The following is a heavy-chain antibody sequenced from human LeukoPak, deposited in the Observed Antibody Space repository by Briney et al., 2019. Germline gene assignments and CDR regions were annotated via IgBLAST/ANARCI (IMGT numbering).Heavy chain of an antibody. V-gene: IGHV3-7*01. CDR3: ARDRQGAFDY. Sequence: PGGSLRLSCAASGFTFSAYWMTWVRQAPGKGLEWVANMNQDGSERYYVDFVKGRFTISRDIAKNSLYLQMNSLRAEDTAIYYCARDRQGAFDYWGQGTLVTVSS. D-gene: IGHD3-16*01. CDR1: GFTFSAYW. CDR2: MNQDGSER. J-gene: IGHJ4*02.